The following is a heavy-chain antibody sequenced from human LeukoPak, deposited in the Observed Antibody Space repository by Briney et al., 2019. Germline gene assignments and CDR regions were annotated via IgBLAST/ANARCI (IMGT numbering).Heavy chain of an antibody. V-gene: IGHV3-48*03. CDR1: GFTFSSNE. J-gene: IGHJ4*02. Sequence: PGGSLRLSCAASGFTFSSNELNWVRQAPGKGLEWVSYISSSGSTIYYADSVKGRFTISRDNAKNSLYLQMNRLRAEDTAIYYCYYAGYWGQGALVTVS. CDR3: YYAGY. CDR2: ISSSGSTI. D-gene: IGHD3-3*01.